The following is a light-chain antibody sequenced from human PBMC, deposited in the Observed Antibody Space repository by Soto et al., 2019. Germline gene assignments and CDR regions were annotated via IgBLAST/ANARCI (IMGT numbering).Light chain of an antibody. CDR1: SSDVGGYNY. CDR3: SSYPRSNTPPYV. V-gene: IGLV2-14*03. J-gene: IGLJ1*01. CDR2: DVS. Sequence: QSALTQSASVSGSPGQSITISCTGTSSDVGGYNYVSWYQHHPDKAPKLMIYDVSNRPSGVSNRFSGSKSGNTASLTISGLQAEDEADYYCSSYPRSNTPPYVFGTGTKLTVL.